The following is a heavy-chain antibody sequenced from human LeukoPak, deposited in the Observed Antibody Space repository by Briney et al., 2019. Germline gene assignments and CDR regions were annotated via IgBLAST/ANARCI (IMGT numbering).Heavy chain of an antibody. Sequence: GGSLRLSCAASGFTFSSYAMSWVRQAPGKGLEWVSAISGSGGSTYYADSVKGRFTISRDNSKNTLYPQMNSLRAEDTAVYYCAKGSYNWNYGSMDYWGQGTLVTVSS. V-gene: IGHV3-23*01. J-gene: IGHJ4*02. D-gene: IGHD1-7*01. CDR1: GFTFSSYA. CDR2: ISGSGGST. CDR3: AKGSYNWNYGSMDY.